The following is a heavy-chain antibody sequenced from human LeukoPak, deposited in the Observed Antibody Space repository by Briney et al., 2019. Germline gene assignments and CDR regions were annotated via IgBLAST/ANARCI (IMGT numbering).Heavy chain of an antibody. CDR1: GFTFSSYG. V-gene: IGHV3-33*01. J-gene: IGHJ4*02. Sequence: GRSLRLSCAASGFTFSSYGMHWVRQAPGKGLEWVAVIWYDGSNKYYADSVKGRFTISRDNSKNTLYLQMNSLRAEDTAVYYCARGGGGYYGSGSYYKAHFDYWGQGTLVTVSS. D-gene: IGHD3-10*01. CDR3: ARGGGGYYGSGSYYKAHFDY. CDR2: IWYDGSNK.